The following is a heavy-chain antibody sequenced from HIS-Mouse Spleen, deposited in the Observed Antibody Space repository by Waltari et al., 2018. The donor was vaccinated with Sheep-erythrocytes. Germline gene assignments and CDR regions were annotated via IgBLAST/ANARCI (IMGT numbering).Heavy chain of an antibody. CDR3: AKVGATGWFDP. CDR1: GFTFSSYG. Sequence: QVQLVESGGGVVQPGRSLRLSCAASGFTFSSYGMHWVSQAPGKGLEWVAVISYDGSNQYDAESVKGRFTISRDNSKNTLYLQMNSLRAEDTAVYYCAKVGATGWFDPWGQGTLVTVSS. CDR2: ISYDGSNQ. D-gene: IGHD1-26*01. J-gene: IGHJ5*02. V-gene: IGHV3-30*18.